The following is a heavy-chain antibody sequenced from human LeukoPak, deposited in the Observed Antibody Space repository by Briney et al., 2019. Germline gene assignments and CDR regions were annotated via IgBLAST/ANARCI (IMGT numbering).Heavy chain of an antibody. D-gene: IGHD3-22*01. CDR2: IYHSGST. CDR1: GGSISSSNW. V-gene: IGHV4-4*02. J-gene: IGHJ3*02. CDR3: ARDLLGVVVTLDAFDI. Sequence: PSQTLSLTCTVSGGSISSSNWWSWVRQPPGKGLEWIGEIYHSGSTNYNPSLKSRVTISVDKSKNQFSLKLSSVTAADTAVYYCARDLLGVVVTLDAFDIWGQGTMVTVSS.